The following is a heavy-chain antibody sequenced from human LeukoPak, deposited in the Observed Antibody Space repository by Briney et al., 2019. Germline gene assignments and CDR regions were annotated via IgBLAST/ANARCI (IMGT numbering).Heavy chain of an antibody. CDR3: ARVGGSYYDFDY. CDR2: IYYSGST. D-gene: IGHD1-26*01. Sequence: SQTLSLTCTVSGGSISSGDYYWTWIRQPPGKGLEWIVFIYYSGSTYYNPSLKSRVTISVDTSKNQFSLKLSSVTAADTAVYYCARVGGSYYDFDYWGQGTLVTVSS. CDR1: GGSISSGDYY. J-gene: IGHJ4*02. V-gene: IGHV4-30-4*08.